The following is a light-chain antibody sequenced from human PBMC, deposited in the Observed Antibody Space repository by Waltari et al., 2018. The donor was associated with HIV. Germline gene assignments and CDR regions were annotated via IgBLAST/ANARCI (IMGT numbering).Light chain of an antibody. J-gene: IGLJ2*01. Sequence: ISCSGGSSKIGRNTVNWYQQLPGTAPKLLNYSNNQRPSGVPDRFSGSKSGTSASLDISGLQSEDEADYYCATWDDRMNGVVLGGGTKLTVL. V-gene: IGLV1-44*01. CDR2: SNN. CDR3: ATWDDRMNGVV. CDR1: SSKIGRNT.